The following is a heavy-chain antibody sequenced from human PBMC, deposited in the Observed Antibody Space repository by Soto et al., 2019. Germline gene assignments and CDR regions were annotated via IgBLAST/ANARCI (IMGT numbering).Heavy chain of an antibody. CDR1: GGSISSGGYY. J-gene: IGHJ6*02. V-gene: IGHV4-31*03. CDR2: IYYSGST. CDR3: ARDFSETHHGMDV. Sequence: SETLSLTCTVSGGSISSGGYYWSWIRQHPGKGLEWIGYIYYSGSTYYNPSLKSRVTISVDTSKNQFSLKLSSVTAADTAVYYCARDFSETHHGMDVWGQGTTVTVSS.